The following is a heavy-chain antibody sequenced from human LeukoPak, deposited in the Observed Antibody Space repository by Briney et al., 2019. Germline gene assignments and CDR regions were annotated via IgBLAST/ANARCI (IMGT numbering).Heavy chain of an antibody. CDR3: ARAFRMVRGAVDY. J-gene: IGHJ4*02. CDR2: INHSGST. D-gene: IGHD3-10*01. CDR1: GGSFSGYY. V-gene: IGHV4-34*01. Sequence: PSETLSLTCAVYGGSFSGYYWGWIRQPPGKGLEWIGEINHSGSTNYNPSLKSRVTISVDTSKNQFSLKLSSVTAADTAVYYCARAFRMVRGAVDYWGQGTLVTVSS.